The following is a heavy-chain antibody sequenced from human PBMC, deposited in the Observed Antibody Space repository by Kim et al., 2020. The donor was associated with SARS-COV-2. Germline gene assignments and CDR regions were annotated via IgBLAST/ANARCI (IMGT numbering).Heavy chain of an antibody. D-gene: IGHD3-22*01. CDR3: ARRLYYDSSGHLDY. V-gene: IGHV4-34*01. Sequence: NPSLMSRVTISVDTSKNQFSLKLSAVTAADTAVYYCARRLYYDSSGHLDYWGQGTLVTVSS. J-gene: IGHJ4*02.